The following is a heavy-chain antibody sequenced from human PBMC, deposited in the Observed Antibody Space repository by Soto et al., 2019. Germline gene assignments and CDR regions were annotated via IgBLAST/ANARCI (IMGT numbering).Heavy chain of an antibody. D-gene: IGHD3-22*01. CDR2: ISSNGGST. CDR1: GFTFSSYA. Sequence: HPGGSLRLSCAASGFTFSSYAMHWVRQAPGKGLEYVSGISSNGGSTYYAESVKGRLTISRDNSKNTLYLQMRSLRAEDTALYYCVNGAFYDNEVRTFDIWGQGTMVTVSS. CDR3: VNGAFYDNEVRTFDI. J-gene: IGHJ3*02. V-gene: IGHV3-64D*06.